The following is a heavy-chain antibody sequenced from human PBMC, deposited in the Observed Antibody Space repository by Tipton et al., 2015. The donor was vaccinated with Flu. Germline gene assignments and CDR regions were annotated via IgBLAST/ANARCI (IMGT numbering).Heavy chain of an antibody. D-gene: IGHD3-10*01. V-gene: IGHV3-7*01. CDR1: GFTFSKAW. CDR3: ARGLWFGAH. J-gene: IGHJ4*02. Sequence: SLRLSCVASGFTFSKAWMSWVRQAPGKGLEWVATIKQDGSDKYYGDSVKGRFTISRDNAKNSLYLQTNSLRAEDTAVYYCARGLWFGAHWGQGTLVTFSS. CDR2: IKQDGSDK.